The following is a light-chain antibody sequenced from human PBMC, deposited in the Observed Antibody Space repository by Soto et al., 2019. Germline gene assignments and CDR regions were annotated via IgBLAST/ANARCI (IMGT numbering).Light chain of an antibody. Sequence: EIVLTQSPATLSLSPGERATLSCRASQSVSSYLAWYQQKPGQAPRLLIYDASNRATGIPARFSGSGSGTAFTLTISSLEPEDFAVYYCQQRSNWPPLTLGGGPKVEIK. CDR2: DAS. CDR3: QQRSNWPPLT. V-gene: IGKV3-11*01. J-gene: IGKJ4*01. CDR1: QSVSSY.